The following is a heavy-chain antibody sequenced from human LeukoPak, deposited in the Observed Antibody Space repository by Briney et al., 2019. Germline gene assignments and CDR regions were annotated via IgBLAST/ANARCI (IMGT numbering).Heavy chain of an antibody. CDR2: ISTSSSYI. Sequence: GGSLRLSCAASGFTFNRYNMNWVRRAPGKGLEWVSSISTSSSYIYYADSVRGRFTISRDNAKNSLYLQMNSLRAEDTAVYYCARGGGSIAAAGADYWGQGTLVTVSS. J-gene: IGHJ4*02. CDR3: ARGGGSIAAAGADY. D-gene: IGHD6-13*01. CDR1: GFTFNRYN. V-gene: IGHV3-21*01.